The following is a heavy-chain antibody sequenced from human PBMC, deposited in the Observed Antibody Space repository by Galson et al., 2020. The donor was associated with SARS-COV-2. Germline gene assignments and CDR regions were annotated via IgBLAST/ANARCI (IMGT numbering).Heavy chain of an antibody. CDR1: GGSISSYY. Sequence: SETLSLTCTVSGGSISSYYWSWIRQPPGKGLEWIGYIYYSGSTNYNPSLKSRVTISVDTSKNQFSLKLSSVTAADTAVYYCARHRPVTIVGVVDGNFDYWGQGTLVTVSS. CDR2: IYYSGST. CDR3: ARHRPVTIVGVVDGNFDY. V-gene: IGHV4-59*08. D-gene: IGHD3-3*01. J-gene: IGHJ4*02.